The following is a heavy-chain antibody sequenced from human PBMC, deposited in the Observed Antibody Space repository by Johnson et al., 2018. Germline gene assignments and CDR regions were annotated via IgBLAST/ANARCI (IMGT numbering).Heavy chain of an antibody. CDR2: ISAYNGNK. Sequence: QVQLVQSGAEVKKPGASXKVSCKASGYTFTTYGISWVRQAPGQGLEWMGWISAYNGNKNYAQNLQGRVTMTTDTSTTTAYMELRSLRSDDTAVYYCTREAASPDDHSVIFFQYWGQGTLVIVSS. CDR1: GYTFTTYG. J-gene: IGHJ1*01. CDR3: TREAASPDDHSVIFFQY. D-gene: IGHD3-16*02. V-gene: IGHV1-18*01.